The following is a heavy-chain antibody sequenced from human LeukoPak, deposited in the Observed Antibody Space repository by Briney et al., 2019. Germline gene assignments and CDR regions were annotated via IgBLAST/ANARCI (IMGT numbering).Heavy chain of an antibody. CDR3: ARVRRDEYCSSTSCYNWFDP. V-gene: IGHV4-39*07. J-gene: IGHJ5*02. CDR2: IYYSGST. Sequence: SETLSLTCTVSGVSISSSSYYWGWIRQPPGKGLEWIGSIYYSGSTYYNPSLKSRVTISVDTSKNQFCLKLSSVTAADTAVYYCARVRRDEYCSSTSCYNWFDPWGQGTLVTVSS. D-gene: IGHD2-2*01. CDR1: GVSISSSSYY.